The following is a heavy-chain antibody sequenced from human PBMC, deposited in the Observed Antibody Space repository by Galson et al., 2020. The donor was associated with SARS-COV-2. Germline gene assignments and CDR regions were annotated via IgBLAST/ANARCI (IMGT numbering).Heavy chain of an antibody. CDR3: ARDDSRLAVAGTPIDY. Sequence: GESLKISCAASGFTFSSYAMHWVRQAPGKGLEWVAVISYDGSNKYYADSVKGRFTISRDNSKNTLYLQMNSLRAEDTAVYYCARDDSRLAVAGTPIDYWGQGTLVTVSS. CDR1: GFTFSSYA. D-gene: IGHD6-19*01. V-gene: IGHV3-30-3*01. CDR2: ISYDGSNK. J-gene: IGHJ4*02.